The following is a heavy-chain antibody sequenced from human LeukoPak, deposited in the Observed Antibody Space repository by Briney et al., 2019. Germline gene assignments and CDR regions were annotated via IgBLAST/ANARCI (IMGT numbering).Heavy chain of an antibody. J-gene: IGHJ4*02. CDR3: ASDALYSYCSSTSCYGPNDY. Sequence: PGGSLRLSCAASGFTFSSYGMHWVRQAPGKGLEWVAFIRYDGSNKYYADSVKGRFTISRDNSKNTLYLQMNSLRAEDTAVYYCASDALYSYCSSTSCYGPNDYWGQGTLVTVSS. CDR1: GFTFSSYG. D-gene: IGHD2-2*01. V-gene: IGHV3-30*02. CDR2: IRYDGSNK.